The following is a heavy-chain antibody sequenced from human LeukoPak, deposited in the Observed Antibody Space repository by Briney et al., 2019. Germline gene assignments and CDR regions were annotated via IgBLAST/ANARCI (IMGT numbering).Heavy chain of an antibody. CDR3: ARDGVPDDGTTGTTDAFDI. D-gene: IGHD1-1*01. CDR2: IYHSGST. J-gene: IGHJ3*02. V-gene: IGHV4-34*01. Sequence: KASETLSLTCAVYGGSFSGYYWSWIRQPPGKGLEWIGEIYHSGSTNYNPSLKSRVTISVDKSKNQFSLKLSSVTAADTAVYYCARDGVPDDGTTGTTDAFDIWGQGTMVTVSS. CDR1: GGSFSGYY.